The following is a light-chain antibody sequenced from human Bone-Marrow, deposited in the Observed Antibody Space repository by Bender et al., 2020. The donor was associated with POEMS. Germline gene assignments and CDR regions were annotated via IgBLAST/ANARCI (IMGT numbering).Light chain of an antibody. CDR3: SSYAGSNNLV. V-gene: IGLV3-1*01. Sequence: TQPPSVSVSPGQTATITCSGSKLGDKFVSWYQQMPGQSPVLVIYHDAKRPSGIPERFSGSKSGTSASLAISGLQSEDEADYYCSSYAGSNNLVFGGGTKLTVL. CDR1: KLGDKF. CDR2: HDA. J-gene: IGLJ3*02.